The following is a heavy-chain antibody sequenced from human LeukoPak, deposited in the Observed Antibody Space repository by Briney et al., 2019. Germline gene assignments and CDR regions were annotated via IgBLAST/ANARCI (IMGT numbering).Heavy chain of an antibody. CDR3: AKENGGNSYDF. J-gene: IGHJ4*02. D-gene: IGHD4-23*01. Sequence: GGSLRLSCAASGFTFSSYSMNWVRQAPGKGLEWVSVIYGSGSTYYADSVKGRFTISRDNSKNPEYLQMNSLRAEDTAVYYCAKENGGNSYDFWGQGTLVTVSS. CDR2: IYGSGST. V-gene: IGHV3-53*01. CDR1: GFTFSSYS.